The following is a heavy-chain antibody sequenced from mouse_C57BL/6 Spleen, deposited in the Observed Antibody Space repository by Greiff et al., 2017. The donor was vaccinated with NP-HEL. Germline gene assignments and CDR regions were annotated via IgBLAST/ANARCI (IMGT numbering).Heavy chain of an antibody. CDR1: GYAFSSYW. CDR2: IYPGDGDT. D-gene: IGHD2-3*01. CDR3: ARSMMVNYFDY. Sequence: VQLKQSGAELVKPGASVKISCKASGYAFSSYWMNWVKQRPGKGLEWIGQIYPGDGDTNYNGKFKGKATLTADKSSSTAYMQLSSLTSEDSAVYVCARSMMVNYFDYWGQGTTLTVSS. V-gene: IGHV1-80*01. J-gene: IGHJ2*01.